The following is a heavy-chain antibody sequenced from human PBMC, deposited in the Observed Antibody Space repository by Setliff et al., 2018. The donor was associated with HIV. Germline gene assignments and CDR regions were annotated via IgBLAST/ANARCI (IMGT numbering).Heavy chain of an antibody. CDR3: AILDVDTTMVIYYGMDV. CDR2: ISSSGSTV. V-gene: IGHV3-48*03. J-gene: IGHJ6*02. Sequence: GGSLRLSCAASGFTFSSYEMNWVRQAPGKGLEWVSYISSSGSTVYYADSAKGRFTISRDNAKNSLYLQMNSLRAEDTAVYYCAILDVDTTMVIYYGMDVWGQGTTVTVSS. CDR1: GFTFSSYE. D-gene: IGHD5-18*01.